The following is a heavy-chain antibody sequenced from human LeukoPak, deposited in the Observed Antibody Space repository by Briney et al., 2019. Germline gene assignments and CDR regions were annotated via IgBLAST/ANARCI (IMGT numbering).Heavy chain of an antibody. Sequence: GASVKVPCKASGYTFTSYYMRWVRQAPGQGLEWMGIIIPSGGTTSYAQKFQGRVTMTRDTSTSTVYMELSSLRSEDTAVYYCARRRFGIDALDIWGQGTMVTVSP. CDR1: GYTFTSYY. V-gene: IGHV1-46*01. J-gene: IGHJ3*02. D-gene: IGHD1-14*01. CDR3: ARRRFGIDALDI. CDR2: IIPSGGTT.